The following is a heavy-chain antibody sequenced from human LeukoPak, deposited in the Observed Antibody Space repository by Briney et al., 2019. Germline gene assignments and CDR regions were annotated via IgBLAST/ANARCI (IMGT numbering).Heavy chain of an antibody. CDR3: AKISPGSVDY. V-gene: IGHV4-59*01. CDR2: IYYSGST. Sequence: TSETLSLTCTVSGGSISSYYWSWIRKPPGKGLEWIGYIYYSGSTNYNPSLKSRVTISVDTSKNQFSLKLSSVTAADTAVYYCAKISPGSVDYWGQGALVTVSS. D-gene: IGHD2/OR15-2a*01. CDR1: GGSISSYY. J-gene: IGHJ4*02.